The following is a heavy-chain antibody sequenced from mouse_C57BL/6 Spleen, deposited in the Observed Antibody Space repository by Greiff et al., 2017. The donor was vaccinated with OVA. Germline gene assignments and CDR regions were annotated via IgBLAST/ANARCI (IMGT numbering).Heavy chain of an antibody. CDR3: TRYYYSNYQYFDV. CDR2: IDPETGGT. CDR1: GYTFTDYE. D-gene: IGHD2-5*01. Sequence: VQLQESGAELVRPGASVTLSCKASGYTFTDYEMHWVKQTPVHGLEWIGAIDPETGGTAYNQKFKGKAILTADKSSSTAYMELRSLTSEDSAVYYCTRYYYSNYQYFDVWGTGTTVTVSS. V-gene: IGHV1-15*01. J-gene: IGHJ1*03.